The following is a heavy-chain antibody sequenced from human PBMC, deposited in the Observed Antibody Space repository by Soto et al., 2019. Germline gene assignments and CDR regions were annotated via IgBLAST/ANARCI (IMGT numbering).Heavy chain of an antibody. Sequence: EVQLVESGGGLVKPGGSLRLSCAASGFTFSSYSMNWVRQAPGKGLEWVSSISSSSSYIYYADSVKGRFTISRDNAKNSXXRQMNSLRAEDTAVYYCARGRGGITFGGVIVYFYYWGQGTLVTVSS. CDR3: ARGRGGITFGGVIVYFYY. J-gene: IGHJ4*02. D-gene: IGHD3-16*02. V-gene: IGHV3-21*01. CDR1: GFTFSSYS. CDR2: ISSSSSYI.